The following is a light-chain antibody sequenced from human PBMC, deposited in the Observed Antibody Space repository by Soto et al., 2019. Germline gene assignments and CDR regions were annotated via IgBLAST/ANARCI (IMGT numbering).Light chain of an antibody. CDR3: CSYTDGSSLL. CDR2: EGN. V-gene: IGLV2-23*01. J-gene: IGLJ3*02. Sequence: QSVLTQPASVSDSPGQSISISCGGGRNDIGTYNLVSWYQQHPGKAPKLIIYEGNKLPSGVSNRFSGSRSGNTASLTISGLQAEDEADYYCCSYTDGSSLLFGGGTKLTVL. CDR1: RNDIGTYNL.